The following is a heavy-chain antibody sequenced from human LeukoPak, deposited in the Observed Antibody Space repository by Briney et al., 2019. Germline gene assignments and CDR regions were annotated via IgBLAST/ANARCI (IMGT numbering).Heavy chain of an antibody. D-gene: IGHD4-17*01. J-gene: IGHJ2*01. CDR2: IYTSGST. Sequence: PSETLSLTCTVSGGSISSYYWSWIRQPAGKGLEWIGRIYTSGSTNYNPSLKSRVTMSVDTSKNQFSLKLSSVTAADTAVYYCASTPSPKYHGDYGDWYFDLWGRGTLVTVSS. V-gene: IGHV4-4*07. CDR1: GGSISSYY. CDR3: ASTPSPKYHGDYGDWYFDL.